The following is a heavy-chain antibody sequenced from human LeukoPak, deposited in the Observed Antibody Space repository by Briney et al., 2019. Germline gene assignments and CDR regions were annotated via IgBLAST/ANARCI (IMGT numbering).Heavy chain of an antibody. V-gene: IGHV3-11*04. J-gene: IGHJ1*01. CDR1: GFTFSDYY. D-gene: IGHD1-26*01. Sequence: TGGSLRLSCAASGFTFSDYYMSWIRQAPGKGLEWVSYISSSGSTIYYADSVKGRFTISRDNAKSTLYLQMNSLRVEDMAVYYCVRDLRRMGATTAYLHHWGQGTLVTVSS. CDR2: ISSSGSTI. CDR3: VRDLRRMGATTAYLHH.